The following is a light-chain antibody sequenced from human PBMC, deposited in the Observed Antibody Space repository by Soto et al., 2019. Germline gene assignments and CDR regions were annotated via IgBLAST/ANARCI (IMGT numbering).Light chain of an antibody. CDR3: RSYTSSSTPHSL. J-gene: IGLJ1*01. CDR1: SSDVGGYNY. V-gene: IGLV2-14*01. Sequence: QSVLTQPASVSGSPGQSITISCTGTSSDVGGYNYVSWYQQHPGKAPKLMIYDVSNRPSGVSNRFSGSKSGNTASLTISGLQAEDEADYYGRSYTSSSTPHSLFGTGTKATVL. CDR2: DVS.